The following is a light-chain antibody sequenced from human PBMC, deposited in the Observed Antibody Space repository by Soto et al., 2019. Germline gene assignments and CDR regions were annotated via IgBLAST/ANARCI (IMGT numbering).Light chain of an antibody. CDR3: QQYNSWPPTWT. V-gene: IGKV3-15*01. CDR1: QSVSSN. CDR2: GAS. Sequence: EIVMTQSPATLSVSPGERATLSCRASQSVSSNLAWYQQKPGQGPRLLIYGASTRATGIPARFSGSGSGTDFILTISSLQSEDVAVYYCQQYNSWPPTWTFGRGTKVEI. J-gene: IGKJ1*01.